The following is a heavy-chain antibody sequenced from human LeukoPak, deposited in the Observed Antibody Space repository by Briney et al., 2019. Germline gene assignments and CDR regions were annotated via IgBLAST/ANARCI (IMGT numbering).Heavy chain of an antibody. CDR2: IFPIFRTA. V-gene: IGHV1-69*05. J-gene: IGHJ3*02. Sequence: VKVSCKASGGTFSSYAINWVRQAPGQGLEWMGRIFPIFRTANYAQKFQGRVTVTTDESTSTAYMELSSLRPEDTVMYYCARDRGERDSTWSLPAHGFDIWGQGTMVTVSS. D-gene: IGHD6-13*01. CDR3: ARDRGERDSTWSLPAHGFDI. CDR1: GGTFSSYA.